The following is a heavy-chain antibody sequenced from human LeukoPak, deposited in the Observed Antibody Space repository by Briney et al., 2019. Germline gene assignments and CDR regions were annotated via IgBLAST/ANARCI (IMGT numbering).Heavy chain of an antibody. J-gene: IGHJ4*02. CDR3: ARDRRGELPSDFDY. CDR1: GYTFTSYG. Sequence: ASVKVSCKASGYTFTSYGISWVRQAPGQGLEWMGWISAYNGNTNYAQKLQGRVTMTTDTSTSTAYMELRSLRSDDTAVYYCARDRRGELPSDFDYWGQGTLVTVSP. D-gene: IGHD1-26*01. CDR2: ISAYNGNT. V-gene: IGHV1-18*01.